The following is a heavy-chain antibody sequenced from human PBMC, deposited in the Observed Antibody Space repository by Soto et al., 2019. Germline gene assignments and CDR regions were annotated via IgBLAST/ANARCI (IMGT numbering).Heavy chain of an antibody. CDR1: GYSFTSYW. V-gene: IGHV5-51*01. D-gene: IGHD3-22*01. CDR2: IYPGDSDT. Sequence: GESLKISCKGSGYSFTSYWIGWVRQMPGKGLEWMGIIYPGDSDTRYSPSFQGQVTISADKSISTAYLQWSSLKASDTAMYYCERNGSWYDSSGYKYVQGMDVWGQGTNVTVSS. CDR3: ERNGSWYDSSGYKYVQGMDV. J-gene: IGHJ6*02.